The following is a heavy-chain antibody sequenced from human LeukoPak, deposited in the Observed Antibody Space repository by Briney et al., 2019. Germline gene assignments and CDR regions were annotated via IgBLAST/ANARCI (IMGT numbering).Heavy chain of an antibody. J-gene: IGHJ4*02. CDR1: GLTFSNYW. CDR3: AKSGCSSTSCYLNY. CDR2: ISYDGSDK. D-gene: IGHD2-2*01. Sequence: GGSLRLSCAASGLTFSNYWMSWVRQAPGKGPDWGAVISYDGSDKYYADSVKGRFTISRDNSKNTLYLQMNTLRTEDTAVYYCAKSGCSSTSCYLNYWGPGTLVTVSS. V-gene: IGHV3-30*18.